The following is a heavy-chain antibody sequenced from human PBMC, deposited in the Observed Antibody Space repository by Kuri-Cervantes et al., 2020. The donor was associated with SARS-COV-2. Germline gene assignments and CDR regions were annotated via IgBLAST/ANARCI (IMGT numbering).Heavy chain of an antibody. CDR1: GYTFTSYA. Sequence: ASVKVSCKASGYTFTSYAIHWVRQAPGQRLEWMGWISVGNGNTRYSQKFQGRITITRDTSASTAYTELSSLRSEDTAVYYCARLAPVEYYDFLSGHANYYYYGMDVWGHGTTVTVSS. CDR2: ISVGNGNT. CDR3: ARLAPVEYYDFLSGHANYYYYGMDV. J-gene: IGHJ6*02. D-gene: IGHD3-3*01. V-gene: IGHV1-3*01.